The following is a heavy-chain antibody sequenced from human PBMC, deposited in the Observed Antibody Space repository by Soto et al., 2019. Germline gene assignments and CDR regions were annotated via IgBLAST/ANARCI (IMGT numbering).Heavy chain of an antibody. J-gene: IGHJ4*02. D-gene: IGHD1-7*01. CDR3: VAYNWNYPNY. V-gene: IGHV3-74*03. CDR2: IVPDGTTT. CDR1: GFTFSTYF. Sequence: EVQLVESGGGLVQPGGSLRLSCVASGFTFSTYFLYWVRKAPGSGLLWFSRIVPDGTTTASADSVRCRFTISRDNAENTLYLQMDSLRAEDTAVYYCVAYNWNYPNYWGQGTLVTVSS.